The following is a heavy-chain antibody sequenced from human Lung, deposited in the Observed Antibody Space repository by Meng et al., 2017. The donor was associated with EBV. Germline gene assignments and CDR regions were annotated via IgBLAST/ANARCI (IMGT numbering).Heavy chain of an antibody. J-gene: IGHJ4*02. CDR3: ARGVAGFYYFDY. CDR1: GYTFTSYA. V-gene: IGHV1-3*01. CDR2: INAGNGNT. Sequence: QVQLVQSGAEVKKPGASVKVSCKASGYTFTSYAMHWVRQAPGQRLEWMGWINAGNGNTKYSQKFQGRVTITRDTSASTAYMELSSLRSEDTAVYYCARGVAGFYYFDYWGQGTLVTVSS. D-gene: IGHD6-19*01.